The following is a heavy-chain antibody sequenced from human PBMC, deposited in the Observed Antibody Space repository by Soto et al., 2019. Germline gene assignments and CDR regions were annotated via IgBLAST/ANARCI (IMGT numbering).Heavy chain of an antibody. CDR2: IYPADSDT. CDR3: ARNMITFGGTPTSSEGDFGMDV. Sequence: PGESLKISCQSSGSPFSTYWVAWVRQTPGKALEWMGLIYPADSDTRYNPSFRGQVTISAEKSTSTVFLHWRSLKASDTAIYYCARNMITFGGTPTSSEGDFGMDVWGHGTAVTVS. J-gene: IGHJ6*02. D-gene: IGHD3-16*01. CDR1: GSPFSTYW. V-gene: IGHV5-51*01.